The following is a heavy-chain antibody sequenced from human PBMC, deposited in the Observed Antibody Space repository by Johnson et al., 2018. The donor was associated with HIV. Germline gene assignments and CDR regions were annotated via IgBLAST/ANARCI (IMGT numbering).Heavy chain of an antibody. CDR2: ISYDGSNK. Sequence: QMQLVESGGGVVQPGRSLRLSCAASGFTFSSYAMHWVRQAPGKGLEWVAVISYDGSNKYYADSVKGRFTISRDNSKNTVYLQMNSLRAEDTAVYYCAKDQYRKLTTVAGIWGQGTMVTVSS. D-gene: IGHD4-17*01. V-gene: IGHV3-30-3*01. CDR1: GFTFSSYA. CDR3: AKDQYRKLTTVAGI. J-gene: IGHJ3*02.